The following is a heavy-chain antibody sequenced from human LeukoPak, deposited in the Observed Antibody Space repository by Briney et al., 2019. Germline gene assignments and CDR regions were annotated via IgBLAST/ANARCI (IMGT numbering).Heavy chain of an antibody. CDR2: LDPEDGET. CDR1: GYTLTELC. D-gene: IGHD3-3*01. J-gene: IGHJ4*02. CDR3: ATLLKVDFRSGYNPNFHY. Sequence: VASVKVFCKVSGYTLTELCMYWVRQAPGKGLEWMGGLDPEDGETIYAQRFQGRVTMTEDTSTDTAYMELSSLRSEDTAVYYCATLLKVDFRSGYNPNFHYWGQGTLVAVSS. V-gene: IGHV1-24*01.